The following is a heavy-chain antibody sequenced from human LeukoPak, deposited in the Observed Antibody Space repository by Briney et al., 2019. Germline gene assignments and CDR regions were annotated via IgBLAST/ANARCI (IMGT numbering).Heavy chain of an antibody. V-gene: IGHV3-9*01. CDR1: GFTFSGHS. J-gene: IGHJ4*02. CDR2: ISWNSGSI. D-gene: IGHD6-6*01. Sequence: GGSLRLSCAASGFTFSGHSMTWVRQAPGKGLEWVSGISWNSGSIGYADSVKGRFTISRDNAKNSLYLQMNSLRAEDTALYYCAKDIRSEQLQFDYWGQGTLVTVSS. CDR3: AKDIRSEQLQFDY.